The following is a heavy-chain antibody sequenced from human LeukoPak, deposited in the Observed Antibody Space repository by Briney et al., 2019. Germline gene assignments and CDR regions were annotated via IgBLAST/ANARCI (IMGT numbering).Heavy chain of an antibody. D-gene: IGHD3-10*01. CDR1: GGSISSYY. CDR3: ARDPGSSSPYFDWFDP. CDR2: IKQDSSER. Sequence: ETLSLTCTVSGGSISSYYWSWVRQAPGKGLEWVANIKQDSSERFYVDSVKGRFTISRDNAKNLLYLQMNSLRVEDTAVYYCARDPGSSSPYFDWFDPWGQGTLVTVSS. V-gene: IGHV3-7*01. J-gene: IGHJ5*02.